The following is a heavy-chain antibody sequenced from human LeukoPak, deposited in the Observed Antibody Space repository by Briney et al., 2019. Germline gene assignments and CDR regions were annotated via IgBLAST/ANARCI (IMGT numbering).Heavy chain of an antibody. CDR2: SSAYNGNT. J-gene: IGHJ5*02. CDR1: GYTFTSYG. CDR3: ARVGGDCSSTSCYIDP. D-gene: IGHD2-2*03. V-gene: IGHV1-18*01. Sequence: ASVKVSCKASGYTFTSYGISWVRQAPGHGLEWMGWSSAYNGNTNYAQRLQGRVTMTTDTSTSTAYMELRSLRSDDTAVYYCARVGGDCSSTSCYIDPWGQGTLVTVSS.